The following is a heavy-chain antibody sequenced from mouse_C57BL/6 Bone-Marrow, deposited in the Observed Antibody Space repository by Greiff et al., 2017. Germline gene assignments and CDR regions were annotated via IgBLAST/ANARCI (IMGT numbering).Heavy chain of an antibody. CDR1: GYAFSSYW. CDR3: ARNYYDAMDY. J-gene: IGHJ4*01. CDR2: IYPGDGDP. D-gene: IGHD2-1*01. V-gene: IGHV1-80*01. Sequence: QVQLKESGAELVKPGASVKISCKASGYAFSSYWMTWVKQRPGKGLEWIGQIYPGDGDPNYNGKFKGKATLTADKSSSTSYMQLSSLTSEDSADYSCARNYYDAMDYGGQGTAVTVSS.